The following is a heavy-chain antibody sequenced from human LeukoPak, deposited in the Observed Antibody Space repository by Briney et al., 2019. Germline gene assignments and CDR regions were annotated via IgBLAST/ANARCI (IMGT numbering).Heavy chain of an antibody. CDR1: GYTFTGYH. J-gene: IGHJ4*02. CDR2: INPNSGGT. D-gene: IGHD6-19*01. V-gene: IGHV1-2*02. CDR3: ARSAGYSSGWYERYYFDY. Sequence: ASVKVSCKASGYTFTGYHMHWVRQAPGQGLEWMGWINPNSGGTNYAQKFQGRVTMTRDTSISTAYMELSRLRSDDTAVYYCARSAGYSSGWYERYYFDYWGQGTLVTVSS.